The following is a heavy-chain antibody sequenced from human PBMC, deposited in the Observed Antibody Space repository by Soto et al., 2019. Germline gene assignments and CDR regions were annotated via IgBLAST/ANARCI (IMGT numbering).Heavy chain of an antibody. V-gene: IGHV3-13*01. CDR3: ARGFGSFYYMDV. J-gene: IGHJ6*03. CDR2: IGTAGDT. CDR1: GFTLSSYD. D-gene: IGHD3-10*01. Sequence: GGYLRLSCAASGFTLSSYDMHWVRQAPGRGLEWVSVIGTAGDTSYRGSVKGRFTISREKANNSLYLQMNSLLAGDTAVYYCARGFGSFYYMDVWGKGTTVTVSS.